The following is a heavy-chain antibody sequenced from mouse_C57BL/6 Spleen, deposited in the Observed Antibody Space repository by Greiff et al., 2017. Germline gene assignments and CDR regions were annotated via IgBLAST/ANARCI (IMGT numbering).Heavy chain of an antibody. V-gene: IGHV1-50*01. CDR1: GYTFTSYW. CDR3: ARATTVVEGAMDY. D-gene: IGHD1-1*01. J-gene: IGHJ4*01. Sequence: VQLQQPGAELVKPGASVKLSCKASGYTFTSYWMQWVKQRPGQGLEWIGEIDPSDSYTNYNQKFKGKATLTVDTSSSTAYMQLSSLTSEDSAFYYCARATTVVEGAMDYWGQGTSVTVSS. CDR2: IDPSDSYT.